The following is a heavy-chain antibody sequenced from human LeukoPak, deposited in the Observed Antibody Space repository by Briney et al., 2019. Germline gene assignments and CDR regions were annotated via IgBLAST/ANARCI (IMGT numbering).Heavy chain of an antibody. V-gene: IGHV1-2*02. D-gene: IGHD6-19*01. Sequence: GASVKVSCKASGYTFTGYYMHWVRQAPGQRLEWMGWINPNSGGTDYAQKFQGRVTKTRHPSNSTAYIELSRLRSDDTAVYYCARGRGEQWLYLVPRGYDFDCWGQGTLVTVSS. CDR3: ARGRGEQWLYLVPRGYDFDC. CDR1: GYTFTGYY. J-gene: IGHJ4*02. CDR2: INPNSGGT.